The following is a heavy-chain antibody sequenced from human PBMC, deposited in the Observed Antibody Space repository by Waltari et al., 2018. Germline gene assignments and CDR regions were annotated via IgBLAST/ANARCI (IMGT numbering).Heavy chain of an antibody. D-gene: IGHD6-19*01. CDR2: INPSGGST. CDR3: ARDHDSSGWQRYFQH. J-gene: IGHJ1*01. CDR1: GYTFTSYY. Sequence: QVQLVQSGAEVKKPGASVKVSCKASGYTFTSYYMHWVRQAPGQGLEWMGIINPSGGSTSYAQNVQGRVTMTRDTSTSTVYMGLSSLRSEDTAVYYCARDHDSSGWQRYFQHWGQGTLVTVSS. V-gene: IGHV1-46*01.